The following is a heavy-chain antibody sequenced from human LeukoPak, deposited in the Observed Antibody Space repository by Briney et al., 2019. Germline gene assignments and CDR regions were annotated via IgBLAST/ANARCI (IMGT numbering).Heavy chain of an antibody. CDR1: GGSFSGYY. CDR2: INHSGST. J-gene: IGHJ6*02. V-gene: IGHV4-34*01. CDR3: ARVWSKYYGSGSYMKYYYYYYGMDV. D-gene: IGHD3-10*01. Sequence: SETLSLTCAVYGGSFSGYYWSWIRQPPGKGLEWIGEINHSGSTNYNPSLKSRVTISVDTSKNQFSLKLSSVTAADTAVYYCARVWSKYYGSGSYMKYYYYYYGMDVWGQGTTVTVSS.